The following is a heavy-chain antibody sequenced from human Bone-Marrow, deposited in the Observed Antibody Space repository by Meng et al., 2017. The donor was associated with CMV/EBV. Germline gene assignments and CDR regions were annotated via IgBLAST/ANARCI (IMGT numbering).Heavy chain of an antibody. D-gene: IGHD3-10*01. CDR2: ISSSSSYI. Sequence: GGSLRLSCAASGFIFSSYNINWIRQAPGRGVEWVSSISSSSSYIYYADSVKGRFTISRENAKNSLYLQMSSRRAEDTAVYYCARATYGSGSNFDFWGQGTLVTVSS. CDR3: ARATYGSGSNFDF. CDR1: GFIFSSYN. J-gene: IGHJ4*02. V-gene: IGHV3-21*01.